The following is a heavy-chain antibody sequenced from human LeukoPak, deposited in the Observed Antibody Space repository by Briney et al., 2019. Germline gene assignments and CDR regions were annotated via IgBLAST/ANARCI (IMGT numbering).Heavy chain of an antibody. D-gene: IGHD2-15*01. CDR2: TRDDGSKN. J-gene: IGHJ4*02. Sequence: GGSLRLSCAASGFTFRRYGMHWVRQAPGKGLEWVAYTRDDGSKNWYGDSVKGRFTISRDNPKNTLYLQMKSLRGEDTAVYYCTNGDCRGGRCSSGAYWGQGTLVTVSS. CDR1: GFTFRRYG. V-gene: IGHV3-30*02. CDR3: TNGDCRGGRCSSGAY.